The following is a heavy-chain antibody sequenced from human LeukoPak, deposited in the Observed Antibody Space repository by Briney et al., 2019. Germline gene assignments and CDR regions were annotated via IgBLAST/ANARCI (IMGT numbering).Heavy chain of an antibody. CDR1: GGTFSSYA. V-gene: IGHV1-69*10. J-gene: IGHJ4*02. CDR3: ARGYGSGSYYLDY. D-gene: IGHD3-10*01. CDR2: IIPILGTA. Sequence: SVKVSCKASGGTFSSYAISWVRQAPGQGLEWMGGIIPILGTANYAQKFQGRVTITADKSTSTAYMELSSLRSEDTAVYYCARGYGSGSYYLDYWGQGTLVTVSS.